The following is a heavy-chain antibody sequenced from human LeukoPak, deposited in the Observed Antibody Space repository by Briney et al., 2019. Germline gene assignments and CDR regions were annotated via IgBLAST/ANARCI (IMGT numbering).Heavy chain of an antibody. CDR3: AKRNTMVRGGPCFDY. V-gene: IGHV3-23*01. Sequence: GGSLRLSCAASGFPFSSYAMNWVRQAPGKGLEWVSIIFGADKNTTYYADSVKGRFTVSRDNSKNMLDLQMTDLRPEDTAIYYCAKRNTMVRGGPCFDYWGQGILVAVSS. D-gene: IGHD3-10*01. CDR2: IFGADKNTT. CDR1: GFPFSSYA. J-gene: IGHJ4*02.